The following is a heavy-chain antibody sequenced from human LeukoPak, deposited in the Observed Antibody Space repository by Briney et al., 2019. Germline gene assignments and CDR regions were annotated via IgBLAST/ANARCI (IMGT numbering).Heavy chain of an antibody. CDR3: ARISCSGGSCYFDY. J-gene: IGHJ4*02. Sequence: SETLSLTCTVSGGSISRYYWSWIRQPAGKGLEWIGRIYSSGSTNYNPSLRSRVTMSVDTSKNQFSLKLSSVTAADTAVYYCARISCSGGSCYFDYWGQGTLVTVSS. V-gene: IGHV4-4*07. CDR1: GGSISRYY. CDR2: IYSSGST. D-gene: IGHD2-15*01.